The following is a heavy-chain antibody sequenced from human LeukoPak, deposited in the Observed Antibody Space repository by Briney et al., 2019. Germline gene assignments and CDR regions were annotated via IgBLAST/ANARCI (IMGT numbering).Heavy chain of an antibody. D-gene: IGHD5-18*01. CDR1: GFTFSSYS. CDR2: ISSSSSTI. Sequence: TGGSLRLSCVASGFTFSSYSMNWVRQAPGKGLEWVSYISSSSSTIYYADSVKGRFTISRDNAKNSLYLQMNSLRDEDTAVYYCAREVLGYSYGYGDYWGQGTLVTVSS. V-gene: IGHV3-48*02. J-gene: IGHJ4*02. CDR3: AREVLGYSYGYGDY.